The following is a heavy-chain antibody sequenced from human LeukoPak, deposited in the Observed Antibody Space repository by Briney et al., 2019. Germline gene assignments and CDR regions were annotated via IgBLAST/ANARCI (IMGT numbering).Heavy chain of an antibody. CDR3: ARGRRDGYNLFY. V-gene: IGHV1-18*01. J-gene: IGHJ4*02. D-gene: IGHD5-24*01. CDR2: ISAYNGNT. CDR1: GYTFTSYG. Sequence: HWASVKVSCKASGYTFTSYGISWVRQAPGQGLEWMGWISAYNGNTNYAQKLQGRVTTTTDTSTSTAYMELRSLRSDDTAVYYCARGRRDGYNLFYWGQGTLVTVSS.